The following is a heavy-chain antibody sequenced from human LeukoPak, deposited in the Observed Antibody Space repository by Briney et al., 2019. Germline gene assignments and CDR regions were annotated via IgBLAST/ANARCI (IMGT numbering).Heavy chain of an antibody. CDR3: ARDARRYKAAFDT. D-gene: IGHD1-14*01. V-gene: IGHV4-38-2*02. Sequence: SETLSLTCTVSGYSISSGYYWGWIRQPPGKGLEWIGSIYHSGSTYYNPSLKSRVTISVDTSKNQFSLKLSSVTAADTAVYYCARDARRYKAAFDTWGQGTMVTVSS. J-gene: IGHJ3*02. CDR2: IYHSGST. CDR1: GYSISSGYY.